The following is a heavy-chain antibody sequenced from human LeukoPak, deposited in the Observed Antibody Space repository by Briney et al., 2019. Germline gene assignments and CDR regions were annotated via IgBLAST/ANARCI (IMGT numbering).Heavy chain of an antibody. J-gene: IGHJ4*02. CDR2: IRYDGSNK. CDR3: AKDLPRYDFWSGPRSI. Sequence: GGSLRLSCAASGFTFSSYGMHWVRQAPGKGLEGVAFIRYDGSNKYYADSVKGRFTISRDNSKNTLYLQMNSLRAEDTAVYYCAKDLPRYDFWSGPRSIWGQGTLVTVSS. V-gene: IGHV3-30*02. D-gene: IGHD3-3*01. CDR1: GFTFSSYG.